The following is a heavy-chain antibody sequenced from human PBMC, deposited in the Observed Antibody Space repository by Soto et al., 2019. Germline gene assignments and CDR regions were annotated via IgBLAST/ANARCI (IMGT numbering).Heavy chain of an antibody. V-gene: IGHV3-23*01. CDR1: GFTFSSYA. Sequence: VQLLESGGGLVQPGGSLRLSCAASGFTFSSYAMSWVRQAPGKGLEWVSAISGSGGSTYYADSVKGRFTISRDNSKNTLYLQMNSLRAEDTAVYYCAKGTTMVRGVVRPVDYWGQGTLVTVAS. CDR3: AKGTTMVRGVVRPVDY. D-gene: IGHD3-10*01. J-gene: IGHJ4*02. CDR2: ISGSGGST.